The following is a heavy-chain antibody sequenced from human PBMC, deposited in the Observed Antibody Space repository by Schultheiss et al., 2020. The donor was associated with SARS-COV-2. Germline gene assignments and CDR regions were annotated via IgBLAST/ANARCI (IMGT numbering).Heavy chain of an antibody. V-gene: IGHV4-39*07. Sequence: SETLSLTCTVSGVSISTSSYNWGWIRQPPGKGLEWIGSIYYSGSTYYNPSLKSRVTMSVDTSKNQFSLKLSSVTAADTAVYYCARLRLTLRYLLHSTYYYRLDVWGQGTMVTVSS. CDR3: ARLRLTLRYLLHSTYYYRLDV. J-gene: IGHJ6*02. D-gene: IGHD3-9*01. CDR1: GVSISTSSYN. CDR2: IYYSGST.